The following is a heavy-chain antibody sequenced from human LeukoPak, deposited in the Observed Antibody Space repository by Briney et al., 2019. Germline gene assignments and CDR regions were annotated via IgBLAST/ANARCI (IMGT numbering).Heavy chain of an antibody. CDR3: ARGGRVVVAASPQDY. J-gene: IGHJ4*02. V-gene: IGHV3-53*01. CDR1: GFTVSSNY. D-gene: IGHD2-15*01. Sequence: GGSLRLSCAASGFTVSSNYMSWVRQAPGKGLEWASVIYSGGSTYYADSVKGRFTISRDNSKNTLYLQMNSLRAEDTAVYYCARGGRVVVAASPQDYWGQGTLVTVSS. CDR2: IYSGGST.